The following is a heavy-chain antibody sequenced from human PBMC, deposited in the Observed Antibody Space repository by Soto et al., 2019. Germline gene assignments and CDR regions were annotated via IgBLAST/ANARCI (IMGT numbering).Heavy chain of an antibody. J-gene: IGHJ6*02. Sequence: ESGGGVVQPGGSLRLSCTTSGFTFNTYSMNWVRQAPGKGLEWVTIIWYDGSNKYYADSVKGRFTISRDNSKNTLYLQMNSLRAEDTALYHCARAYCTGAFCYSWPFNYGVDVWGQGATVTVSS. V-gene: IGHV3-33*08. CDR2: IWYDGSNK. D-gene: IGHD2-15*01. CDR3: ARAYCTGAFCYSWPFNYGVDV. CDR1: GFTFNTYS.